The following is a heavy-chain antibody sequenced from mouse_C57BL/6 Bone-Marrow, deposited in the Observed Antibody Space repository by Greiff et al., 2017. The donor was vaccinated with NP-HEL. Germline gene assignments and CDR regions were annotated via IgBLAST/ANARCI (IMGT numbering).Heavy chain of an antibody. CDR3: AREGNYQYYYAMDY. CDR2: IYPRSGNT. V-gene: IGHV1-81*01. D-gene: IGHD2-1*01. CDR1: GYTFTSYG. J-gene: IGHJ4*01. Sequence: VQRVESGAELARPGASVKLSCKASGYTFTSYGISWVKQRTGQGLEWIGEIYPRSGNTYYNEKFKGKATLTADKSSSTAYMELRSLTSEDSAVYFCAREGNYQYYYAMDYWGQGTSVTVSS.